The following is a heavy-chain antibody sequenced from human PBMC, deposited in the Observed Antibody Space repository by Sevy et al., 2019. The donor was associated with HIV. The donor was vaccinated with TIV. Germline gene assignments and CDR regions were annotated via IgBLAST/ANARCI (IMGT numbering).Heavy chain of an antibody. Sequence: GGSLRLSCAASGFTFSSYWMSWVRQAPGKGLEWVANIKQDGSEKYYVDSVKGRFTISRDNAKNSLYLQMNSLRAEDTAVYYCAGSAAGYSRSWYPYWGQGTLVTVSS. CDR3: AGSAAGYSRSWYPY. J-gene: IGHJ4*02. CDR1: GFTFSSYW. CDR2: IKQDGSEK. V-gene: IGHV3-7*01. D-gene: IGHD6-13*01.